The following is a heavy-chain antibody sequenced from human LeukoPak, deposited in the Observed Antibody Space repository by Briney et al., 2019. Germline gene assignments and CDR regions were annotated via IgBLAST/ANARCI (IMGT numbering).Heavy chain of an antibody. Sequence: PGGSLRLSCVDSGFTFSSHWMSWVRQAPGKGLEWVANINQGEGEKYYVDSVKGRFTISRDNSKNTLYLQMNSLRAEDTAVYYCAKSNHDFWSGYPTPLDYWGQGTLVTVSS. CDR1: GFTFSSHW. CDR2: INQGEGEK. CDR3: AKSNHDFWSGYPTPLDY. J-gene: IGHJ4*02. D-gene: IGHD3-3*01. V-gene: IGHV3-7*03.